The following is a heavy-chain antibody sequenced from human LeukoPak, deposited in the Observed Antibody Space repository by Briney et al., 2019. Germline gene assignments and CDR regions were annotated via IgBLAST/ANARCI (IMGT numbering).Heavy chain of an antibody. V-gene: IGHV4-34*01. CDR3: ARRGYLDC. J-gene: IGHJ4*02. CDR1: GGSFSGYF. CDR2: IDHTGIT. Sequence: SETLSLTCAVYGGSFSGYFWSWIRQSPGKGLEWIAEIDHTGITNYNPSLKSRVTISADASKNQFSLNLSSVTATDTGVYYCARRGYLDCWGQGTLGTVS.